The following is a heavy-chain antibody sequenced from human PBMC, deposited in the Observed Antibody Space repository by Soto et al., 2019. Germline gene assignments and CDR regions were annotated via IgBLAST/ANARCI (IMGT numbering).Heavy chain of an antibody. D-gene: IGHD6-19*01. Sequence: QVQLVESGGGVVQPGRSLRLSCAASGFSFGTYGMHWVRQAPGKGLEWVAVIWYDGSNKYYADSVKGRFTISRDNSKNTLYLQMNSLRAEDTAVYYGARAVEPFDYWGQGTLVTVSS. CDR3: ARAVEPFDY. CDR2: IWYDGSNK. J-gene: IGHJ4*02. V-gene: IGHV3-33*01. CDR1: GFSFGTYG.